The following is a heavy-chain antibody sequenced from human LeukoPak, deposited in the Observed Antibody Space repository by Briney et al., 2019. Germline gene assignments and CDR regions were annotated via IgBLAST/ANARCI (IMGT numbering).Heavy chain of an antibody. CDR1: GGTFSSYA. D-gene: IGHD3-22*01. J-gene: IGHJ3*02. V-gene: IGHV1-69*01. Sequence: ASVKVSCKASGGTFSSYAISWVRQAPGQGLEWMGGIIPIFGTANYAQKFQGRVTITADESTSTAYMELSSLRSEDTAVYYCASGHPGDSSGYYYQAFDIWGQGTMVTVSS. CDR2: IIPIFGTA. CDR3: ASGHPGDSSGYYYQAFDI.